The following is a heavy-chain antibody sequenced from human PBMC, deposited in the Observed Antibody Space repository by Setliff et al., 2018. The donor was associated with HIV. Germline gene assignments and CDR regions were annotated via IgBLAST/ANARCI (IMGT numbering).Heavy chain of an antibody. CDR3: ARDLIWGFDY. Sequence: GESLKISCAASGFTFSSYSMNWVRQSPGKGLEWVSYISGSGSGVDYADSVKGRLTVSRDNARSSLYLQLNSLRSEDTAVYYCARDLIWGFDYWGQGTPGTVS. V-gene: IGHV3-48*01. J-gene: IGHJ4*02. CDR1: GFTFSSYS. D-gene: IGHD3-16*01. CDR2: ISGSGSGV.